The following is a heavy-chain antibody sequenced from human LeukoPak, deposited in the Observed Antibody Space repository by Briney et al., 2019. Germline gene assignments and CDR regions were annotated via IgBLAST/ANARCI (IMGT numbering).Heavy chain of an antibody. CDR3: ARDPKWLRLSLSQTYGMDV. J-gene: IGHJ6*02. V-gene: IGHV4-34*01. CDR1: GGSFSGYY. CDR2: INHSGST. D-gene: IGHD5-12*01. Sequence: SETLSLTCAVYGGSFSGYYWSWIRQPPGKGLEWIGEINHSGSTNYNPSLKSRVTISVDTSKNQFSLKLSSVTAAGTAVYYCARDPKWLRLSLSQTYGMDVWGQGTTVTVSS.